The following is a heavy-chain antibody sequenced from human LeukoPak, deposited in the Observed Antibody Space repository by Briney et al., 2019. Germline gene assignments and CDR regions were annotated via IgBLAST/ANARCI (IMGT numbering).Heavy chain of an antibody. V-gene: IGHV1-18*04. Sequence: ASVKVSCKASDYTFTSYGISWVRQAPGQGLEWMGWISAYNGNTNYAQKLQGRVTMTTDTSTSTAYMELRSLRSDDTAVYYCARDSLGVAGPSWDYWGQGTLVTVSS. CDR1: DYTFTSYG. D-gene: IGHD6-19*01. CDR3: ARDSLGVAGPSWDY. J-gene: IGHJ4*02. CDR2: ISAYNGNT.